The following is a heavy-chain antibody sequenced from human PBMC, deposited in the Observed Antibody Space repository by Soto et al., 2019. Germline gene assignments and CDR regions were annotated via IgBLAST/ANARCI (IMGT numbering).Heavy chain of an antibody. J-gene: IGHJ6*02. CDR1: GFTFSSFS. D-gene: IGHD3-3*01. CDR3: ARAPTYYDFWSGYPDYYYHGMDV. V-gene: IGHV3-21*01. Sequence: GGSLRLSCAASGFTFSSFSMNWVRQAPGKGLEWVSAISSSSSYIYYADSVKGRFTISRDNAKNSLYLQMNSLRAEDTAVYYCARAPTYYDFWSGYPDYYYHGMDVWGQGTTVTVSS. CDR2: ISSSSSYI.